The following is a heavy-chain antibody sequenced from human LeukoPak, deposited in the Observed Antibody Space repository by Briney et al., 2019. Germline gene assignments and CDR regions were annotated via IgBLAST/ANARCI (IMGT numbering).Heavy chain of an antibody. D-gene: IGHD6-19*01. Sequence: GGSLRLSCAASGFTFSNYAMNWARQAPGRGLEWVSAINPSGGSTYYADSVKGRFTISRDNSKNTLYLQMNSLRAEDTALYFCAKAVSHSYFDFWGQGTLVTVSA. CDR3: AKAVSHSYFDF. CDR1: GFTFSNYA. CDR2: INPSGGST. V-gene: IGHV3-23*01. J-gene: IGHJ4*02.